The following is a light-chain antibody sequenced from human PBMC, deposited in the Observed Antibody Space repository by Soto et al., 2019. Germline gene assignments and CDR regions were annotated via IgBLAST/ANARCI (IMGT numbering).Light chain of an antibody. Sequence: DIQMTQSPSTLSASVGDRVTITCRASQSISDWLAWYQQKPGKVPKLLIYKASNLQSGVPSRFSGSGSGTEFTLTISSLQPDDFATYYCQQYNTYWTFGPGTKVDIK. CDR2: KAS. J-gene: IGKJ1*01. CDR1: QSISDW. V-gene: IGKV1-5*03. CDR3: QQYNTYWT.